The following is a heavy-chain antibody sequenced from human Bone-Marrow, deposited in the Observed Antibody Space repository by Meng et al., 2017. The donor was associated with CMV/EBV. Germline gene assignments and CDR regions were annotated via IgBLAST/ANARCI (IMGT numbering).Heavy chain of an antibody. CDR2: ISSSSSYI. Sequence: EVQLVEYGGGLVKLGGSMRRSWAASGFTFSSYSMNWVRQAPGTGLEWVSSISSSSSYIYYADSVKGRFTISRDNAKNSLYLQMNSLRAEDTAVYYCARPYYYDSSGYYGRSEYFQHWGQGTLVTVSS. V-gene: IGHV3-21*01. CDR3: ARPYYYDSSGYYGRSEYFQH. D-gene: IGHD3-22*01. J-gene: IGHJ1*01. CDR1: GFTFSSYS.